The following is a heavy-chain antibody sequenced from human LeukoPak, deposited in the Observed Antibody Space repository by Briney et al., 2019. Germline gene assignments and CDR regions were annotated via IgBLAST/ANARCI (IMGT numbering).Heavy chain of an antibody. CDR2: IYHSGNT. J-gene: IGHJ6*03. D-gene: IGHD3-22*01. CDR3: ARHSTYYYDSSGYYYRSYYMDV. V-gene: IGHV4-38-2*02. CDR1: GYSISSGYY. Sequence: SETLSLTCTISGYSISSGYYWGWIRQPPGKGLEWIGSIYHSGNTYYNPSLKSRLTISVDTSKNQLSLKLSSVTAADTAVYYCARHSTYYYDSSGYYYRSYYMDVWGKGTTVTISS.